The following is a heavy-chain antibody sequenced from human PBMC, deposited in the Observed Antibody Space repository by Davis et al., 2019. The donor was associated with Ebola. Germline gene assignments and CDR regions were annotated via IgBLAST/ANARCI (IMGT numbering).Heavy chain of an antibody. D-gene: IGHD1-26*01. Sequence: PGGSLRLSCAASGFTFSSYWMSWVRQAPGKGLEWVANIKQDGSEKYYVDSVKGRFTISRDNAKNSLYLQMNSLRAEDTAVYYCARVGYSGSYWGGLWGQGTLVTVSS. CDR3: ARVGYSGSYWGGL. V-gene: IGHV3-7*01. CDR2: IKQDGSEK. J-gene: IGHJ4*02. CDR1: GFTFSSYW.